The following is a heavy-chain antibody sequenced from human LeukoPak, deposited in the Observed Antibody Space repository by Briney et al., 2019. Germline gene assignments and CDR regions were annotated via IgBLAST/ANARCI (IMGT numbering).Heavy chain of an antibody. CDR3: ARYDEGTIGTLISN. J-gene: IGHJ4*02. D-gene: IGHD1-14*01. CDR1: GYTFTGYY. V-gene: IGHV1-2*02. Sequence: ASAKVSCKASGYTFTGYYMHWVRQAPGQGLEWMGWINPNSGGTNYAQKFQGRVTMTRDTSISTAYMELSRLRSDDTAVYYCARYDEGTIGTLISNWGQGTLVTVSS. CDR2: INPNSGGT.